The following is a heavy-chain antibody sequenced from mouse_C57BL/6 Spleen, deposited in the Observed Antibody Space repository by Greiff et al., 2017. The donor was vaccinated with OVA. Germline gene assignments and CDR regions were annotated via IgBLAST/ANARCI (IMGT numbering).Heavy chain of an antibody. CDR2: IDPETGGT. J-gene: IGHJ4*01. CDR3: TSTTVVDPYAMDY. V-gene: IGHV1-15*01. Sequence: VQLQQSGAELVRPGASVTLSCKASGYTFTDYEMHWVKPTPVHGLEWIGAIDPETGGTAYNQKFKGKAILTADKSSSTAYMELRSLTSEDSAVYYCTSTTVVDPYAMDYWGQGTSVTVSS. CDR1: GYTFTDYE. D-gene: IGHD1-1*01.